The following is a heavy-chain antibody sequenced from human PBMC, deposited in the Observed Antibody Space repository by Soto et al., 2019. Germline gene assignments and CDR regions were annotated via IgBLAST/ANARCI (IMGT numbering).Heavy chain of an antibody. CDR1: GGSISSGGYS. V-gene: IGHV4-30-2*01. CDR2: IYHSGST. CDR3: ASNSGSYAFDI. Sequence: QLQLQESGSGLVKPSQTLSLTCAVSGGSISSGGYSWSWIRQPPGKGLEWIGYIYHSGSTYYNPSLKSRVTISVDRSKNQVSLKLSSVTAADTAVYYCASNSGSYAFDIWGQGTMVTVSS. J-gene: IGHJ3*02. D-gene: IGHD1-26*01.